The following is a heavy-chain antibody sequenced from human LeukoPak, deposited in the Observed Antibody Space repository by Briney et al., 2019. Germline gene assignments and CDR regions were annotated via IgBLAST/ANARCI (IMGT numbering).Heavy chain of an antibody. V-gene: IGHV4-34*01. D-gene: IGHD3-10*01. J-gene: IGHJ4*02. Sequence: SETLSLTCAVYGGSFSGYYWSWIRQPPGKGLEWIGEINHSGSTNYNPSLQSRVTISVDTSKSQFSLKLSSVTAADTAVYYCARLTRRSGNYFDYWGREPWSPSPQ. CDR2: INHSGST. CDR3: ARLTRRSGNYFDY. CDR1: GGSFSGYY.